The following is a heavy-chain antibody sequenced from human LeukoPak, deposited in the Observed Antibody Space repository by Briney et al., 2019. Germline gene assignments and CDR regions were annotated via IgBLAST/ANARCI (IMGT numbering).Heavy chain of an antibody. D-gene: IGHD5-24*01. J-gene: IGHJ4*02. CDR3: ARLARDGYNWIEFDY. Sequence: GESLKISCKGSGYSFTSYWIAWVRQMPGKGLEWMGIIYPGDSDTGYNPSFQGQVTISADKSISTAYLQWSSLKASDTAMYYCARLARDGYNWIEFDYWGQGTLVTVSS. V-gene: IGHV5-51*01. CDR2: IYPGDSDT. CDR1: GYSFTSYW.